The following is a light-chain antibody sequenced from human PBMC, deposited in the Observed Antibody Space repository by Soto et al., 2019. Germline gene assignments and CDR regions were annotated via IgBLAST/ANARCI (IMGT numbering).Light chain of an antibody. J-gene: IGKJ1*01. CDR2: AAS. V-gene: IGKV1-17*02. Sequence: DIQMTQSPSSLSPSVGARVXXTXLASRGIRTNLNWYXQKXGKAPKXXXYAASSLQSGAPPRFRGSGSGTDFTLTIRNLQPGDFETYFCLQHYSYPRTFGQGTKVDIK. CDR3: LQHYSYPRT. CDR1: RGIRTN.